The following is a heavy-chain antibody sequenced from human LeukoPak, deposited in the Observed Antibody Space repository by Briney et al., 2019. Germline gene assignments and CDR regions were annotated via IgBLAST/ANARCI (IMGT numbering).Heavy chain of an antibody. Sequence: GRSLRLSCTTSGFTFSDYALSWVRQAPGKGLEWVSLIRNKAFRETSEYAASVEGRFSISRDASKSIVYLQMNSLQTEDTAAYYCARAGIVAVIGYGMDVWGRGTTVTVSS. V-gene: IGHV3-49*04. CDR3: ARAGIVAVIGYGMDV. CDR2: IRNKAFRETS. D-gene: IGHD5-12*01. CDR1: GFTFSDYA. J-gene: IGHJ6*02.